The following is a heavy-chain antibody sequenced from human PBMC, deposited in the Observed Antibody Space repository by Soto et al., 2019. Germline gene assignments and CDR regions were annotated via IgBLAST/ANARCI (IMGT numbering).Heavy chain of an antibody. D-gene: IGHD2-2*01. CDR3: ARDRGRCISTSCHYYYYGRDV. CDR2: INAGNGNT. Sequence: ASVKVSCTASGYTFTSYAMRWVRKAPGQRLEWMGWINAGNGNTKYSQKFQGRVTITRDTSASTAYMELSSLRSEDTAVYYCARDRGRCISTSCHYYYYGRDVWAQGTTLPVSS. J-gene: IGHJ6*02. CDR1: GYTFTSYA. V-gene: IGHV1-3*01.